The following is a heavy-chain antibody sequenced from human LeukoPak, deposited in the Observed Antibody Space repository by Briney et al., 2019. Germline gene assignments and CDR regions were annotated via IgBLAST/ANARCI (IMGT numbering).Heavy chain of an antibody. CDR1: GGSISSYY. CDR2: IYYSGST. V-gene: IGHV4-59*01. CDR3: ARARYSSGWDYYYYYYMDV. Sequence: PSETLSLTCTVSGGSISSYYWSWIRQPPGKGLEWIGYIYYSGSTNYNPSLKSRVTISVDTSKNQFSLKLSSVTAADTAVYYCARARYSSGWDYYYYYYMDVWGKGTTVTVSS. J-gene: IGHJ6*03. D-gene: IGHD6-19*01.